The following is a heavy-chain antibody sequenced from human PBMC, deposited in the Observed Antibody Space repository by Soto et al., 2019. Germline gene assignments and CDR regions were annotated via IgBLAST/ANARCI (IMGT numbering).Heavy chain of an antibody. J-gene: IGHJ4*02. V-gene: IGHV1-69*13. Sequence: SVQVACKASGGTFRSYAIIWVRQAHGQGLEWMGGIIPIFGTANYAQKFQGRVTITADESTSTAYMELSSLRSEDTAVYYCASPIRRNWGRPSLDYWGQGTLVTVSS. CDR1: GGTFRSYA. D-gene: IGHD7-27*01. CDR3: ASPIRRNWGRPSLDY. CDR2: IIPIFGTA.